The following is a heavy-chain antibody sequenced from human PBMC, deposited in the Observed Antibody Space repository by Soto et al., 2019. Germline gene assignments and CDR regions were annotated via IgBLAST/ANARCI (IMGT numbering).Heavy chain of an antibody. CDR3: ARSSGSYRLPSAYGMDV. V-gene: IGHV1-2*04. CDR2: INPNSGGT. CDR1: GYTFTGYY. Sequence: RASVKVSCKASGYTFTGYYMHWVRQAPGQGLEWMGWINPNSGGTNYAQKFQGWVTMTRDTSISTAYMELSRLRSDDTAVYYCARSSGSYRLPSAYGMDVWGQGTTVTVSS. J-gene: IGHJ6*02. D-gene: IGHD1-26*01.